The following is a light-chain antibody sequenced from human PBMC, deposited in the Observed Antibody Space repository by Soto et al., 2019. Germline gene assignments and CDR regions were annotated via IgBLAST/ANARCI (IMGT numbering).Light chain of an antibody. J-gene: IGKJ1*01. CDR3: QQRSSWPRA. Sequence: EIVLTQSPATLSLSPGERATLSCRASQSVSSYLAWYHQKPGQAPRLLIYDASNRATGIPARFSGSGSGTEFTLTISGLEPEDFAVYYCQQRSSWPRAFGQGTKVEIK. CDR1: QSVSSY. CDR2: DAS. V-gene: IGKV3-11*01.